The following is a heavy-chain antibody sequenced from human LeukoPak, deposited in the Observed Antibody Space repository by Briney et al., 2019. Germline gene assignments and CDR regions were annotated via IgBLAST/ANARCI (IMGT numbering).Heavy chain of an antibody. V-gene: IGHV5-51*01. J-gene: IGHJ4*02. CDR1: GYSFTSYW. CDR3: ARHRAAAEGGALDY. CDR2: IYPGDSDT. Sequence: GESLKISCKASGYSFTSYWIGWVRQMPGKGLEWMGIIYPGDSDTRYSPSVQGQVTISADKSISAAYLQWSSLKASDNAMYYCARHRAAAEGGALDYWGQGTLVTVSS. D-gene: IGHD6-13*01.